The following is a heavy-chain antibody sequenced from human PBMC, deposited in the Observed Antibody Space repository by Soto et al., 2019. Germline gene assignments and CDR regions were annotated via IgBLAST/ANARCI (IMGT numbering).Heavy chain of an antibody. V-gene: IGHV3-23*01. CDR2: IIKSGGST. CDR3: AKSTGGDYYYYGMDV. D-gene: IGHD3-10*01. J-gene: IGHJ6*02. CDR1: GFTFSRYA. Sequence: GGSLRLSCAASGFTFSRYAMSWVRQAPGRGLECVSGIIKSGGSTYYADSVKGRFTISRDDSKKTLFLQMNSLRAEDTAVYYCAKSTGGDYYYYGMDVWGQGTTVTVSS.